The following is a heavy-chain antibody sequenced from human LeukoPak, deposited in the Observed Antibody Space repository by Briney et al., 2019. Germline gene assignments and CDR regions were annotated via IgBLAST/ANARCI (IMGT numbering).Heavy chain of an antibody. V-gene: IGHV3-30*18. CDR2: ISYDGSNK. D-gene: IGHD3-22*01. Sequence: PGGSLRLSCAASGFTFSSYGMPWVRQAPGKGLEWVAVISYDGSNKYYADSVKGRFTISRDNSKNTLYLQMNSLRAEDTAVYYCAKELSSYYYDSSGYWGLAFDIWGQGTMVTVSS. J-gene: IGHJ3*02. CDR3: AKELSSYYYDSSGYWGLAFDI. CDR1: GFTFSSYG.